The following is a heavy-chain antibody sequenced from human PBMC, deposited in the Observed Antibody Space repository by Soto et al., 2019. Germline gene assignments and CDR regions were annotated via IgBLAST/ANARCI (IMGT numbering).Heavy chain of an antibody. V-gene: IGHV1-69*13. J-gene: IGHJ6*02. CDR2: IIPIFGTA. CDR3: ARRQWLDYYYGMDV. D-gene: IGHD6-19*01. Sequence: SVNVSCKASGYTFTSYAMHWVRQAPGQGLEWMGGIIPIFGTANYAQKFQGRVTITADESTSTAYMELSSLRSEDTAVYYCARRQWLDYYYGMDVWGQGTTVTVSS. CDR1: GYTFTSYA.